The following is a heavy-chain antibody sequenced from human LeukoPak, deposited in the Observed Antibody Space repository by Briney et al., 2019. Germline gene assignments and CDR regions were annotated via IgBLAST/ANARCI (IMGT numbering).Heavy chain of an antibody. CDR1: GFTFSSYW. D-gene: IGHD5-18*01. J-gene: IGHJ4*02. CDR2: IKQDGSEK. CDR3: ARDALLTAMDLPYYFDY. V-gene: IGHV3-7*01. Sequence: GGSLRLSCAASGFTFSSYWMSWVRQAPGKGLEWVANIKQDGSEKYYVDSVKGRFTISRDNAKNSLYLQMNSLRAEDTAVYYCARDALLTAMDLPYYFDYWGQGTLVTVSS.